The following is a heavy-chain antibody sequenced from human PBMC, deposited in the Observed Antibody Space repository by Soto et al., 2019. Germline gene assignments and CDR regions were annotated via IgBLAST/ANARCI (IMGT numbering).Heavy chain of an antibody. CDR1: GGSFSGYY. CDR3: ARESHDILTGPPWVWYFDL. D-gene: IGHD3-9*01. Sequence: QVQLQQWGAGPLRPLETLSLTCGVSGGSFSGYYWAWIRQSPGKGLEWIGEINDRGSINYTPSLKSRVSISVDTSKTHYPLNLRSVTAAATAVYYCARESHDILTGPPWVWYFDLWGRGTLVTVSS. CDR2: INDRGSI. J-gene: IGHJ2*01. V-gene: IGHV4-34*01.